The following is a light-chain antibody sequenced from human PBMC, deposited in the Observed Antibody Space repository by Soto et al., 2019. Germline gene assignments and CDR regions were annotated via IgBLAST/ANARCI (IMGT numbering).Light chain of an antibody. CDR1: HGVSGW. J-gene: IGKJ3*01. CDR3: QQRKTFPFT. CDR2: TVS. Sequence: IQMTQSPSSVSASVGDTVTLSCQTSHGVSGWLAWYQQKPGKAPTLLIYTVSNLQSGVPSRFSGSASGTYFSRTITNLQPEDFATYFCQQRKTFPFTFGPGTKVEVK. V-gene: IGKV1-12*01.